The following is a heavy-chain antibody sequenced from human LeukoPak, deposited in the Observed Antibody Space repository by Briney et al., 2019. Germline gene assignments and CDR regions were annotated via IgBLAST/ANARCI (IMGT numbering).Heavy chain of an antibody. CDR2: ISAYNGNT. J-gene: IGHJ3*02. CDR1: GYTFTSYG. V-gene: IGHV1-18*01. Sequence: ASVKVSCKASGYTFTSYGISWVRQAPGQGLEWMGWISAYNGNTNYAQKLQGRVTMTTDTSTSTAYMELRSLRSDDTAVYYCARANTYYYDSSGYSNAFDIWGQGTMVTVSS. CDR3: ARANTYYYDSSGYSNAFDI. D-gene: IGHD3-22*01.